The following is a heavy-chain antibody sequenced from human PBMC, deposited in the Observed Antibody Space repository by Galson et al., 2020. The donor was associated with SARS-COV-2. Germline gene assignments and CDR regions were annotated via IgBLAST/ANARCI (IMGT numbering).Heavy chain of an antibody. D-gene: IGHD6-13*01. Sequence: SETLSLTCTVSGGSISSYYWSWIRQPPGKGLEWIGYIYYSGSTNYNPSLKSRVTISVDTSKNQFSLKLSSVTAADTAVYYCARGISSSPKYNWFDPWGQGTLVTVSS. CDR2: IYYSGST. J-gene: IGHJ5*02. V-gene: IGHV4-59*01. CDR1: GGSISSYY. CDR3: ARGISSSPKYNWFDP.